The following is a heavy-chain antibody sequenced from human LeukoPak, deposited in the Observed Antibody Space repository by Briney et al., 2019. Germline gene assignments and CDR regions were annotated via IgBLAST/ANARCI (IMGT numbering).Heavy chain of an antibody. CDR1: GFTFSSYG. D-gene: IGHD3-9*01. J-gene: IGHJ4*02. V-gene: IGHV3-30*18. Sequence: GRSLRLSCAASGFTFSSYGMHWVRQAPGKGLEWVAVISYDGSNKYYADSVKGRFTISRDNSKNTLYLQMNSLRAEDTAVYYCAKSIFDWLLLADYWGQGTLVTVSS. CDR3: AKSIFDWLLLADY. CDR2: ISYDGSNK.